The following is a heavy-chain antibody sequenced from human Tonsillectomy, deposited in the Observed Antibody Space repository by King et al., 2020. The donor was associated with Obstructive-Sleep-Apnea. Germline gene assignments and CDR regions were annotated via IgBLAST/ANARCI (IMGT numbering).Heavy chain of an antibody. Sequence: QLVQSGGGLVQPGGSLRLSCAASGFTFSSYAMSWVRQAPGKGLEWVSAISGSGVSTYYADSVKGRFTISRDNSKNTLYLQMNSLRAEDTAVYYCAKDAYYYDSSGYYYPFDYWGQGTLVTVSS. V-gene: IGHV3-23*04. D-gene: IGHD3-22*01. CDR1: GFTFSSYA. CDR2: ISGSGVST. J-gene: IGHJ4*02. CDR3: AKDAYYYDSSGYYYPFDY.